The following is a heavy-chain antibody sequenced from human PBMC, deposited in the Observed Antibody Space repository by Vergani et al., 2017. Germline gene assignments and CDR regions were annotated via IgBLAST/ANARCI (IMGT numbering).Heavy chain of an antibody. CDR3: ARDPHKYGSGSYFDY. J-gene: IGHJ4*02. Sequence: QVQLQESGPGLVKPSATLSLTCTVSGGSISSYYWRWIRQPPGKGLEWIGYIYYSGSTNYHPSLKSRVAISVDTSKNQFSLKLSSVTAADTAVYYCARDPHKYGSGSYFDYWGQGTLVTVSS. D-gene: IGHD3-10*01. CDR1: GGSISSYY. V-gene: IGHV4-59*01. CDR2: IYYSGST.